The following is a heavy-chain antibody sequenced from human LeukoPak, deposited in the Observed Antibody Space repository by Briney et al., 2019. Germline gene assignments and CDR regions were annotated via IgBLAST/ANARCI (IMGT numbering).Heavy chain of an antibody. CDR1: GGTFSSYA. D-gene: IGHD3-3*01. CDR2: IIPIFGTA. J-gene: IGHJ4*02. V-gene: IGHV1-69*05. CDR3: ARDRRITIFGVVIMPFDY. Sequence: GASVKVSCKASGGTFSSYAISWVRQAPGQGLEWMGGIIPIFGTANYAQKFQGRVTITTDESTSTAYMELSSLRSEDTAVYYCARDRRITIFGVVIMPFDYWGQGTLVTVSS.